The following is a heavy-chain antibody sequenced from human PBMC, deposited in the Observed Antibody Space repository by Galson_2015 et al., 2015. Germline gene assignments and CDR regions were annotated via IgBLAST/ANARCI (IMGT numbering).Heavy chain of an antibody. V-gene: IGHV3-64*01. CDR1: GFTFSSYA. J-gene: IGHJ5*02. CDR3: ARGGRTYYDILTGYYREYNWFDP. Sequence: SLRLSCAASGFTFSSYAMHWVRQAPGKGLEYVSAISSNGGSTYYANSVKGRFTISRDNSKNTLYLQMNSLRAEDTAVYYCARGGRTYYDILTGYYREYNWFDPWGQGTLVTVSS. D-gene: IGHD3-9*01. CDR2: ISSNGGST.